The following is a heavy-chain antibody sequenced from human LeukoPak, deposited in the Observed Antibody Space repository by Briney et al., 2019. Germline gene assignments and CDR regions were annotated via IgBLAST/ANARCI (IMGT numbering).Heavy chain of an antibody. J-gene: IGHJ4*02. CDR2: ISGNGGRT. Sequence: GGSLRLSCAASGFTFSNYAMAWVRQAPGKGLEWVSAISGNGGRTYSADSVQGRFTVSRDNSKNTVYLQMDNLRAEDSAMYYCAKAHSISWPYAFDSWGQGTLVTVSS. V-gene: IGHV3-23*01. CDR3: AKAHSISWPYAFDS. CDR1: GFTFSNYA. D-gene: IGHD6-13*01.